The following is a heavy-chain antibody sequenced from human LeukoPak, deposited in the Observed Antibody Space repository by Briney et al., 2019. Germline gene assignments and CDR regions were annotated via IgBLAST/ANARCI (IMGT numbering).Heavy chain of an antibody. CDR1: GFTFSSYG. V-gene: IGHV3-30*02. Sequence: GGSLRLSCAASGFTFSSYGMHWVRQSPGKGLEWVAFIRYDGSNKYYADSVKGRFTISRDNSKNTLYLQMNSLRAEDTAVYYCAKTARQAILTDYWGQGNLVTVSS. CDR3: AKTARQAILTDY. J-gene: IGHJ4*02. D-gene: IGHD3-9*01. CDR2: IRYDGSNK.